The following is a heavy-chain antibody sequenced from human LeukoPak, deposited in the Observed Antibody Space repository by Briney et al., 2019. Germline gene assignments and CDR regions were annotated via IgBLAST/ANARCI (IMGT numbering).Heavy chain of an antibody. CDR2: ISYSGNI. D-gene: IGHD3-10*01. CDR1: GGSISGYY. V-gene: IGHV4-59*01. J-gene: IGHJ3*01. Sequence: PSETLSLTCTVSGGSISGYYWTWIRQPPGKGLEWIGYISYSGNINYNPSLKNRVTISVDTSKNQFSLKLTSVAAADTAMYYCARGLWFAVPGAFDFWGQGTMVTVSS. CDR3: ARGLWFAVPGAFDF.